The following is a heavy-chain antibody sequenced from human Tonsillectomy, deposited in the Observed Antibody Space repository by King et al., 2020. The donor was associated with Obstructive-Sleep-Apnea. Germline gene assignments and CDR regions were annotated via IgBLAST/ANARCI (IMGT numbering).Heavy chain of an antibody. V-gene: IGHV4-39*07. CDR3: ARGTRSGYYEFYFDS. D-gene: IGHD3-22*01. CDR1: GGSINSSSYF. CDR2: IYYSGST. J-gene: IGHJ4*02. Sequence: QLQESGPGLVKPSETLSLTCTVSGGSINSSSYFWGWIRQPPVKGLEWIGSIYYSGSTYYNSSLKSRVTISVDTSKNQFSLKLSSVTAADTAVYYCARGTRSGYYEFYFDSWGQGTPVTVSS.